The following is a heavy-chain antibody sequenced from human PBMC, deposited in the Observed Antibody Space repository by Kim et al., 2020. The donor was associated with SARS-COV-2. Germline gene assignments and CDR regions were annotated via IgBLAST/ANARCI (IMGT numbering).Heavy chain of an antibody. V-gene: IGHV3-11*01. J-gene: IGHJ6*02. CDR3: ARMNVLFYWAYGMDV. D-gene: IGHD2-8*02. Sequence: ADSVKGRCTTSSKNAKNQLYLQMNSLRAEDTAVYYCARMNVLFYWAYGMDVWGQGTTVTVSS.